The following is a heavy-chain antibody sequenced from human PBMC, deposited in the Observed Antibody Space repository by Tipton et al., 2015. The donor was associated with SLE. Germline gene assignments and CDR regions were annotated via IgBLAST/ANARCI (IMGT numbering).Heavy chain of an antibody. D-gene: IGHD2-2*01. Sequence: GLVKPSQTLSLTCTVSGASISSRSYYWNWIRQPAGKGLEWIGRIYTGGSTYYNPSLESRVTISMDTSKNQFSLKLTSVTAADTAVYYCARSTDQNWFDPWGQGTLVTVSS. V-gene: IGHV4-61*02. CDR3: ARSTDQNWFDP. CDR1: GASISSRSYY. J-gene: IGHJ5*02. CDR2: IYTGGST.